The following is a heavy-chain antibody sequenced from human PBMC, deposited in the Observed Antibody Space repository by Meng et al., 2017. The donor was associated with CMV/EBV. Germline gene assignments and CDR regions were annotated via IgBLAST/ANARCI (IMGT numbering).Heavy chain of an antibody. CDR3: ARGQGRIVVNWFDP. Sequence: GESLMISCAASGFPFSGYALHWVRQAPGKGLEWVANIKQDGSEKYYVDSVKGRFTISRDNAKNSLYLQMNSLRAEDTAVYYCARGQGRIVVNWFDPWGQGTLVTVSS. V-gene: IGHV3-7*01. CDR2: IKQDGSEK. CDR1: GFPFSGYA. J-gene: IGHJ5*02. D-gene: IGHD3-22*01.